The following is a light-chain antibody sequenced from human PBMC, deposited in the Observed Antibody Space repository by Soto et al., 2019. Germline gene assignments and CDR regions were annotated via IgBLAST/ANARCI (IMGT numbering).Light chain of an antibody. CDR3: QQYGSSPWT. J-gene: IGKJ1*01. V-gene: IGKV3-20*01. Sequence: EIVLTQSPGTLSLSPGERATLSCRASQSVSSSYLAWYQQKPSQAPRLLIYGASSRATGIPDRFSGRGSGTDFTLTVSRLEPEDFAVYYCQQYGSSPWTFGQGTKVEIK. CDR1: QSVSSSY. CDR2: GAS.